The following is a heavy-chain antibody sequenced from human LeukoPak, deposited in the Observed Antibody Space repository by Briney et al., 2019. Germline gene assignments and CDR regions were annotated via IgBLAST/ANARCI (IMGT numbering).Heavy chain of an antibody. D-gene: IGHD3-22*01. Sequence: GGSLRLSCAAPGFTFSDYYMTWLRQAPGKGLEWVSYISSSGSTIYYADSVKGRFPISRDNAKNSLYVQMNSLRAEDTAVYYCERAEQYEYDSSGYYYGYWGQGTLVTVSS. CDR1: GFTFSDYY. CDR3: ERAEQYEYDSSGYYYGY. CDR2: ISSSGSTI. J-gene: IGHJ4*02. V-gene: IGHV3-11*01.